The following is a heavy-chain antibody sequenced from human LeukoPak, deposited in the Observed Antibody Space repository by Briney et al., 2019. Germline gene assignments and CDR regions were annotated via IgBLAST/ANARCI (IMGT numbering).Heavy chain of an antibody. D-gene: IGHD2-21*01. V-gene: IGHV3-20*04. CDR2: INWNGGST. J-gene: IGHJ4*02. Sequence: PGGSLRLSCAASGFTFDDYGMSWVRQAPGKGLEWVSGINWNGGSTGYADSVKGRFTISRDNAKNSLYLQMNSLRAEDKALYYCARAIGVVRYARVYYFDYWGKGTLVTVSS. CDR3: ARAIGVVRYARVYYFDY. CDR1: GFTFDDYG.